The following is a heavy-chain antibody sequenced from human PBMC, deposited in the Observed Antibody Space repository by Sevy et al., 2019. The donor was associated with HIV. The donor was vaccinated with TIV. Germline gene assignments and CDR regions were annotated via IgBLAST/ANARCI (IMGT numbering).Heavy chain of an antibody. CDR1: GYTFTGYY. Sequence: ASVKVSCKASGYTFTGYYVHWVRQAPGQGLESMGWINPNNGGTYFAKKFQDSVTLTTDTSVNTAYMELRSLTFDDTAIYYCARMGDYSDSSGYYPLKFWGQGTLVTVSS. D-gene: IGHD3-22*01. J-gene: IGHJ4*02. CDR3: ARMGDYSDSSGYYPLKF. V-gene: IGHV1-2*02. CDR2: INPNNGGT.